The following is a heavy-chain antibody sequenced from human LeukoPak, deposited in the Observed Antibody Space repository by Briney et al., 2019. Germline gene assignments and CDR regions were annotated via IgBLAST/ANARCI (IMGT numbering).Heavy chain of an antibody. J-gene: IGHJ4*02. V-gene: IGHV3-48*02. D-gene: IGHD3-22*01. Sequence: AGGSLRLSCAASGFSFSGYAMSWVRQAPGKGLEWVSYLSGRSDSIYYAESVKGRFTISRDNAKNSLYLQMNSLRDEDTAVYYCARDFRYRDSSGYYSFDYWGQGTLVTVSS. CDR3: ARDFRYRDSSGYYSFDY. CDR1: GFSFSGYA. CDR2: LSGRSDSI.